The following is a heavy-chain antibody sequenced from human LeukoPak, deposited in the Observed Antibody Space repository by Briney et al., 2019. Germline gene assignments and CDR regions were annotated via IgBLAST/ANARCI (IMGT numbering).Heavy chain of an antibody. CDR3: ARQGGPGGYYYYYMDV. J-gene: IGHJ6*03. CDR2: IYYSGST. D-gene: IGHD3-16*01. V-gene: IGHV4-39*01. CDR1: GDSISSSSYY. Sequence: SETLSLTCTVSGDSISSSSYYWGWIRQPPGKGLEWIGSIYYSGSTYYNPSLKSRVTISVDTSKNQFSLKLSSVTAADTAVYYCARQGGPGGYYYYYMDVWGKGTTVTVSS.